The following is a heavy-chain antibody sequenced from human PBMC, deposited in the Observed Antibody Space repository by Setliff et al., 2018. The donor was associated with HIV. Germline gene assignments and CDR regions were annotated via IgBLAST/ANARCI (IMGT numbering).Heavy chain of an antibody. CDR1: GDTFSNYA. Sequence: RASVKVSCKASGDTFSNYAINWVRQAPGQGLERMGGIIPIFGSTTYAQKFQDRVTITADESKDTVEMELSSLTSEDTAVYYCARDDHYYDMGSILSDWFFDLWDRGALVTVSS. CDR2: IIPIFGST. CDR3: ARDDHYYDMGSILSDWFFDL. J-gene: IGHJ2*01. D-gene: IGHD3-22*01. V-gene: IGHV1-69*13.